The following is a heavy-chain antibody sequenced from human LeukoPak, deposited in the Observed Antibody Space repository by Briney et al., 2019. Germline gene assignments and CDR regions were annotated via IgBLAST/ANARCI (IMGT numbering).Heavy chain of an antibody. Sequence: SETLSLTCTVSGGSISSYYWSWIRQPPGKGLEWIGYIYYGGSTNYNPSLKSRVTISVDASKNQFSLKLSSVTAADMAVYYCARSTFGSGISQIDYWGQGTLVTVSS. CDR2: IYYGGST. J-gene: IGHJ4*02. V-gene: IGHV4-59*01. D-gene: IGHD3-10*01. CDR3: ARSTFGSGISQIDY. CDR1: GGSISSYY.